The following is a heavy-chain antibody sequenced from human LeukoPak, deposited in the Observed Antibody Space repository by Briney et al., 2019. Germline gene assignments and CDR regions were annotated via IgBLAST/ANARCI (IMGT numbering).Heavy chain of an antibody. Sequence: PGGSLRLSCAASGFTFSDYYMSWIRQAPGKGLEWVSYISSSGSTIYYADSVKGRFTISRDNAKNSLYLQMNSLRAEDTAVYYCARVADSSGYYSNWFDPWGQGTLVTVSS. V-gene: IGHV3-11*01. D-gene: IGHD3-22*01. CDR1: GFTFSDYY. J-gene: IGHJ5*02. CDR3: ARVADSSGYYSNWFDP. CDR2: ISSSGSTI.